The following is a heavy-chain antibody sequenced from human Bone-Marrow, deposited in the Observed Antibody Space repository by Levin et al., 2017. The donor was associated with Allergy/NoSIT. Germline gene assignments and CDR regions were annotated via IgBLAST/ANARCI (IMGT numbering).Heavy chain of an antibody. CDR1: GASISSGRYY. D-gene: IGHD3-22*01. CDR2: ISSSGST. J-gene: IGHJ1*01. Sequence: TSETLSLTCTVSGASISSGRYYWTWIRQHPEKGLEWIGCISSSGSTDYNPSLQSRLTISVDTSENQFSLKLSSVTAADTAVYFCAREARDAYDSSGYLFAEFSHHWGRGTQVIVSS. CDR3: AREARDAYDSSGYLFAEFSHH. V-gene: IGHV4-31*03.